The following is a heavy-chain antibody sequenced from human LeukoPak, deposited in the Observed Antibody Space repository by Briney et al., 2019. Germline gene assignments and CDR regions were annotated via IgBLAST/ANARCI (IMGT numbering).Heavy chain of an antibody. D-gene: IGHD2-2*01. J-gene: IGHJ4*02. CDR3: ARANFLYCSSSTCLCAY. V-gene: IGHV1-2*02. CDR2: INPNNVDT. Sequence: NASRKPSPYTLTAEYIPWVRQARGQGLGWMGWINPNNVDTTYTQKFQGRVTITKDTSISTAHMEVSRLRSDHPAVYYCARANFLYCSSSTCLCAYWGEGTLVTVSS. CDR1: PYTLTAEY.